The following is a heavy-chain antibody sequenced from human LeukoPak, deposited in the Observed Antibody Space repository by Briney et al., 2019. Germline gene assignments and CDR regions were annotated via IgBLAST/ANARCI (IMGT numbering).Heavy chain of an antibody. V-gene: IGHV1-46*01. J-gene: IGHJ6*02. CDR3: ARATNYYYYYAMDV. CDR2: INHSSRAT. Sequence: ASVKVSCKTSGYTFTIYYIHWVRQAPGPGHGWMGIINHSSRATNYAQKSQGRVTMTREAATTTVYMELSSQRSEDAAVYYCARATNYYYYYAMDVWGQGTTVTVSS. D-gene: IGHD1-26*01. CDR1: GYTFTIYY.